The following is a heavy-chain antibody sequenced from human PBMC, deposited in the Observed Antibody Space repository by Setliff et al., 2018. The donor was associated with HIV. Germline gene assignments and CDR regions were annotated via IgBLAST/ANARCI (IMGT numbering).Heavy chain of an antibody. CDR2: ISYSGST. D-gene: IGHD2-2*01. V-gene: IGHV4-31*03. Sequence: SETLSLTCTVSGGSISSVGYYWSWIRQHPGKGLEWIGYISYSGSTYYNPSLKSRVTISVDSSKSQFSLNLSSVTVADTAVYYCATVVPAAHFDYWGQGTLVTV. J-gene: IGHJ4*02. CDR1: GGSISSVGYY. CDR3: ATVVPAAHFDY.